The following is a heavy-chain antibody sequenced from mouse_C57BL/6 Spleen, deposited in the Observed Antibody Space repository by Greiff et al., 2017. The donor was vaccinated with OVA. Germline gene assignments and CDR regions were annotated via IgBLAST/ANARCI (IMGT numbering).Heavy chain of an antibody. Sequence: VQLQESGPELVKPGASVKISCKASGYAFSSSWMNWVKQRPGKGLEWIGRIYPGDGDTNYNGKFKGKATLTADKSSSTAYMQLSSLTSEDSAVYFCAKLGPGLNAMDYWGQGTSVTVSS. CDR1: GYAFSSSW. V-gene: IGHV1-82*01. D-gene: IGHD4-1*01. CDR3: AKLGPGLNAMDY. J-gene: IGHJ4*01. CDR2: IYPGDGDT.